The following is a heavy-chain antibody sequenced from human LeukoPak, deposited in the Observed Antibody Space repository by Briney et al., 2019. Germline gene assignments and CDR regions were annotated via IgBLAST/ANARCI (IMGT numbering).Heavy chain of an antibody. D-gene: IGHD2-2*01. Sequence: PSETLSLTCAVSGGSISSGGYSWSWIRQPPGKGLEWIGYIYYSGSTYYNPSLKSRVTISVDTSKNQFSLKLSSVTAADTAVYYCARAGREYQLLFDYYYYYMDVWGKGTTVTVSS. J-gene: IGHJ6*03. CDR2: IYYSGST. CDR3: ARAGREYQLLFDYYYYYMDV. CDR1: GGSISSGGYS. V-gene: IGHV4-30-4*07.